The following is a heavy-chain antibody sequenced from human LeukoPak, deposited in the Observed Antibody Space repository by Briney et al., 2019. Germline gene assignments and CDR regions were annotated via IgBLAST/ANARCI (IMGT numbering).Heavy chain of an antibody. CDR1: GYSFTSYW. V-gene: IGHV5-51*01. D-gene: IGHD3-3*01. CDR3: ARQTSGYGDY. J-gene: IGHJ4*02. CDR2: IYPGESDT. Sequence: GESLKISCKGSGYSFTSYWIGWGRQMTGKGGGWRGIIYPGESDTRYSPSFQGQITISANKSISTAYLQCSSLKASDTAMYYCARQTSGYGDYWGQGTLVTVSS.